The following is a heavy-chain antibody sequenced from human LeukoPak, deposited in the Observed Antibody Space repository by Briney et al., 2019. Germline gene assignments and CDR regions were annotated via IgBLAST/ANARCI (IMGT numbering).Heavy chain of an antibody. CDR2: INPSGGST. V-gene: IGHV1-46*01. J-gene: IGHJ4*02. CDR1: GYTFPSYF. Sequence: ASVKVSCKASGYTFPSYFMHWVRQAPGQGLEWMGIINPSGGSTSYAQKFQGRVTMTRDTSTSTVYMELSSLRSEDTAVYYCARDDYYDSSGYVLFDYWGQGTLVTVSS. CDR3: ARDDYYDSSGYVLFDY. D-gene: IGHD3-22*01.